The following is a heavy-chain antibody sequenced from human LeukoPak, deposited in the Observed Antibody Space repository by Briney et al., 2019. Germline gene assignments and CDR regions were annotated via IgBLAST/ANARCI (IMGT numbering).Heavy chain of an antibody. D-gene: IGHD5-12*01. Sequence: GGPLRLSCAASGFTVSSNYMTWVRPAPGKTLEWVSLISTEVVTTDAGSGKGQFTVSRHNFKNTLDIQMNSLGADDTAVYYCATGYSGYRRSYYYGMDVWGQGTTVTVSS. J-gene: IGHJ6*02. CDR1: GFTVSSNY. V-gene: IGHV3-53*04. CDR2: ISTEVVT. CDR3: ATGYSGYRRSYYYGMDV.